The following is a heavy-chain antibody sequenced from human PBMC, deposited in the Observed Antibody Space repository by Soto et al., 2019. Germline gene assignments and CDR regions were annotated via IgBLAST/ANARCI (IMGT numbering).Heavy chain of an antibody. CDR2: IYNGGNS. Sequence: QVQLQESGPGLVKPSQTLSLTCTVSGDSMNSGDYYWNWIRQSPGKGLEWIGHIYNGGNSYQNPSLKGRGTISVDTSKNQFSLRLIFVTVADTAVYYCARDYYNSPYFMDVWGQGTTVPVSS. CDR3: ARDYYNSPYFMDV. CDR1: GDSMNSGDYY. J-gene: IGHJ6*02. V-gene: IGHV4-30-4*01.